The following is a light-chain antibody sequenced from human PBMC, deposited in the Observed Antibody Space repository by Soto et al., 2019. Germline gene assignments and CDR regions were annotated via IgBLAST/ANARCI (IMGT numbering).Light chain of an antibody. CDR3: QQYGSSPRT. Sequence: EIVLTQSPGTLSLSPGERATLSCRASQRVSSSYLAWYQQKPGQAPRLLSYGASSRATGIPDRFSGSGSGTDFTLTISRLEPEDVAVDYCQQYGSSPRTFGGGTKVEIK. CDR1: QRVSSSY. V-gene: IGKV3-20*01. J-gene: IGKJ4*01. CDR2: GAS.